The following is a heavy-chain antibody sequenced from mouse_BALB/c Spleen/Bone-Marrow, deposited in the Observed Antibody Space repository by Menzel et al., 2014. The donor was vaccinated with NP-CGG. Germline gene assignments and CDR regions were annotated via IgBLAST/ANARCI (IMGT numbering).Heavy chain of an antibody. CDR2: INPDSSTI. D-gene: IGHD1-1*01. J-gene: IGHJ2*01. CDR1: GFDFSRYW. Sequence: EVQLQQSGGGLVQPGGSLKPSCAASGFDFSRYWMSWVRQAPGKGLEWIGEINPDSSTINYTPSLKDKFIISRDNAKNTLYLQMSKVRSEDTALYYCARQGYYGSSDYWGQGTTLTVSS. CDR3: ARQGYYGSSDY. V-gene: IGHV4-1*02.